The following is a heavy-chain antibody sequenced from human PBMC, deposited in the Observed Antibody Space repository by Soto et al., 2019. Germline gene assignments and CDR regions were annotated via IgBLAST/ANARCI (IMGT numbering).Heavy chain of an antibody. CDR2: INSGGSSI. CDR3: AKEKSITNSGYDAFDI. D-gene: IGHD5-12*01. J-gene: IGHJ3*02. V-gene: IGHV3-48*03. Sequence: GGSLRLSCAASGFTFSSYEMDWVRQAPGKGLEWVAYINSGGSSIYYGDSVKGRFTISRDDAKNSLYLQMNSLRAEDTAVYYCAKEKSITNSGYDAFDIWGQGTMVTVSS. CDR1: GFTFSSYE.